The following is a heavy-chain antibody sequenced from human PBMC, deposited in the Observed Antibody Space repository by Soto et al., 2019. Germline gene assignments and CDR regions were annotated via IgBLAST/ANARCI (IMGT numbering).Heavy chain of an antibody. J-gene: IGHJ6*02. V-gene: IGHV3-74*01. CDR3: ARGGAAGRGDAIDT. CDR2: INGDGTRA. CDR1: GFTFRNQG. Sequence: EVQLEESGGGAVQLGESLRVTCVASGFTFRNQGMHWVRQVPGKGLVWVSRINGDGTRASYAEFVKGRFTISRDNARNLLFLQLNSLTVEDTGVYHCARGGAAGRGDAIDTWGPGTTVAVSS. D-gene: IGHD3-10*01.